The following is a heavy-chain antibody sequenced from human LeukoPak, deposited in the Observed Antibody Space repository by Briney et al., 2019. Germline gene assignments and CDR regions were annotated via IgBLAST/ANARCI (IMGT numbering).Heavy chain of an antibody. Sequence: GGSLQISCNSSGYSFTSYWIGGVRQMPGKGLEGMGIIYPGDCETRYSPSFQGQVTISAYKSISTAYLQWSSLKASDTAMYYCARHRDVDYDDYYYMDVWGKGTTVTVSS. J-gene: IGHJ6*03. D-gene: IGHD4-17*01. CDR1: GYSFTSYW. V-gene: IGHV5-51*01. CDR3: ARHRDVDYDDYYYMDV. CDR2: IYPGDCET.